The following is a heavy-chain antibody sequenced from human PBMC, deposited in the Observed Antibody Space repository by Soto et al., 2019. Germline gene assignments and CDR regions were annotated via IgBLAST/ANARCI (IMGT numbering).Heavy chain of an antibody. CDR2: IYWDDDK. V-gene: IGHV2-5*02. CDR1: GFSLSTSGVG. CDR3: AHYCYGDYEGNWFDP. Sequence: QITLKASGPTLVKPTQTLTLTCTFSGFSLSTSGVGVGWIRQPPGKALEWLALIYWDDDKRYSPSLKSRLTINKDTSKNQVVLTMTNMDPVDTATYYCAHYCYGDYEGNWFDPWGQGTLVTVSS. J-gene: IGHJ5*02. D-gene: IGHD4-17*01.